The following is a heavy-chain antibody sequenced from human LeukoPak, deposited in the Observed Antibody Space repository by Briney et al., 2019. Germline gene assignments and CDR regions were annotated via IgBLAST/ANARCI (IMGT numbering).Heavy chain of an antibody. CDR3: ARDRYSYGMDV. J-gene: IGHJ6*02. D-gene: IGHD1-1*01. CDR1: GFTFSSYD. CDR2: IGTAGDT. Sequence: PGGSLRLFCAASGFTFSSYDMHWVRQATGKGLEWVSAIGTAGDTYYPGSVKGRFTISRENAKNSLYLQMNSLRAGDTAVYYCARDRYSYGMDVWGQGTTVTVSS. V-gene: IGHV3-13*01.